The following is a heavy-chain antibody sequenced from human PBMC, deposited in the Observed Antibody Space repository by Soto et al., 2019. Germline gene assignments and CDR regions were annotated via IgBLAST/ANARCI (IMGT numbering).Heavy chain of an antibody. V-gene: IGHV4-39*01. CDR1: GGSITSSNYF. CDR2: IYYSGST. CDR3: GYNADFDY. J-gene: IGHJ4*02. Sequence: PSETLSLTCSVSGGSITSSNYFWGWIRQPSGKGLEWIGSIYYSGSTYYDPSLKSRVTISVDTSKNQFSLKTEDTAVYYCSTRGDGYNADFDYWGQGTLVTVSS. D-gene: IGHD2-2*01.